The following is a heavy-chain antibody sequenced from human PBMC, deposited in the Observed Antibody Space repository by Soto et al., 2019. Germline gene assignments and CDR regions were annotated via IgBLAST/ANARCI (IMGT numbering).Heavy chain of an antibody. CDR3: AGSRGFGFDF. Sequence: QVQLVQSGDELKKPGASVKVSCKASDYTFNSYGISWVRKAPGQGLEWMGWLSGDNGDVKYAQKFQGRVTMTTDISTSTVYMEVRSLSSDDTAVYFCAGSRGFGFDFWGQGTLVTVSS. CDR1: DYTFNSYG. J-gene: IGHJ4*02. CDR2: LSGDNGDV. V-gene: IGHV1-18*01. D-gene: IGHD2-15*01.